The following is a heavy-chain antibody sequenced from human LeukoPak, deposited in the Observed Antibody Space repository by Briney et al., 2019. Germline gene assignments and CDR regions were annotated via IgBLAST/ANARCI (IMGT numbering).Heavy chain of an antibody. D-gene: IGHD2-2*01. CDR3: TTEYQLPNYYYMDV. J-gene: IGHJ6*03. Sequence: PGGSLRLSCAASGFTFSNAWMSWVRQAPGKGLEWVGRIKSKTDGGTTDYAAPVKGRFTISRDDSKNTLYLQMNGLKTEDTAVYYCTTEYQLPNYYYMDVWGKGTTVTVSS. CDR2: IKSKTDGGTT. V-gene: IGHV3-15*01. CDR1: GFTFSNAW.